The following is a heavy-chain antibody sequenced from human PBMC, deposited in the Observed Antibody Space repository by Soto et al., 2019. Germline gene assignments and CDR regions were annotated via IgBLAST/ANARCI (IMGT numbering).Heavy chain of an antibody. D-gene: IGHD3-22*01. CDR1: TGTFTSYG. J-gene: IGHJ5*02. CDR3: ERNLFYFDSSGNCTCDP. CDR2: TIPIFATT. V-gene: IGHV1-69*01. Sequence: NLVQSGPEVKKPGSSVKVSCKISTGTFTSYGMNWVRQVPGQGLEWMGATIPIFATTNYAQKFQDRVPTPAYASTRTSSAEVRSLTSDDSAMYYCERNLFYFDSSGNCTCDPCGQGALVTVSS.